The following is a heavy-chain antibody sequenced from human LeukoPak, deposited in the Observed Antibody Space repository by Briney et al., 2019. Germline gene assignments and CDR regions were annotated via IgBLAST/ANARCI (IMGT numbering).Heavy chain of an antibody. CDR2: ISAYNGNT. J-gene: IGHJ4*02. CDR3: AIGCSSSWYSFDY. D-gene: IGHD6-13*01. V-gene: IGHV1-18*03. CDR1: GYTFTSYG. Sequence: ASVKVSCKASGYTFTSYGISWVRQAPGQGLEWMGWISAYNGNTKYSQEFQGRVTITRDTSASTAYMELSRLRSEDMAVYYCAIGCSSSWYSFDYWGQGTLVTVSS.